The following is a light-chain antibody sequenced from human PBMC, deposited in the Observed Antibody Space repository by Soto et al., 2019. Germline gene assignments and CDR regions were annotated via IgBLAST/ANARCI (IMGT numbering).Light chain of an antibody. CDR2: EVT. Sequence: QSALTRPASVSGSPGQSITISCTGTSSDVGGYNYVSWFQQHPGKAPKVIIYEVTNRPSGVSNRFSGSKSGNTASLTISGXQPEDEADYYCNSYTSKAPYVFGTGTKVT. CDR1: SSDVGGYNY. CDR3: NSYTSKAPYV. J-gene: IGLJ1*01. V-gene: IGLV2-14*01.